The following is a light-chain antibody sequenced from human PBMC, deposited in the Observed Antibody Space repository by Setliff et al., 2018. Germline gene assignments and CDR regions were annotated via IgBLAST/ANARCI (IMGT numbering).Light chain of an antibody. V-gene: IGLV2-8*01. CDR3: SSYAGTNNPYV. CDR1: SRDVGSSTF. CDR2: EIS. Sequence: SVLTQPPSASGSPGQSLIISCTGTSRDVGSSTFVSWYQQHPGKAPKLLIYEISKRPSGVPDRFSGSKSGNTASLTVSGLQAEDEADYYCSSYAGTNNPYVFGSGTRSPS. J-gene: IGLJ1*01.